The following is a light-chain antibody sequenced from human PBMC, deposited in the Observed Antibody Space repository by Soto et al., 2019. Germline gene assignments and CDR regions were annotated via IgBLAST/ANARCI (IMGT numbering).Light chain of an antibody. CDR3: QQYNNWPPFT. CDR1: QSVRTN. J-gene: IGKJ4*02. Sequence: EIVMTQSPATLSVSPGERATLSCRASQSVRTNLAWYQQKPGETPRLLIYSASTRATGIPARFSGSGSGTEFTLTINSLQSEDFAGYYCQQYNNWPPFTLGGGTKGDIK. CDR2: SAS. V-gene: IGKV3D-15*01.